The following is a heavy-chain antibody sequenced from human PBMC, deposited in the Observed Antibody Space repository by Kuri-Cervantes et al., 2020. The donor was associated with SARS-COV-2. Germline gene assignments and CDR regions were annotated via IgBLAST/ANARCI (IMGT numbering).Heavy chain of an antibody. CDR3: AKDGLAAAGLHYYYYGMDV. CDR2: ISGSGGST. Sequence: GESLKISCAASGFTFSSYAMSWVRQAPGKGLEWVSAISGSGGSTYYADSVKGRFTTSRDNSKNTLYLQMNSLRAEDTAVYYCAKDGLAAAGLHYYYYGMDVWGQGTTVTVSS. D-gene: IGHD6-13*01. CDR1: GFTFSSYA. J-gene: IGHJ6*02. V-gene: IGHV3-23*01.